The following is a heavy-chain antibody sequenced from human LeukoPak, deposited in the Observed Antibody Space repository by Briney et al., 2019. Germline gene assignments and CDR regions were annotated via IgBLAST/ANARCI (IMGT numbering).Heavy chain of an antibody. Sequence: TSETLSLTCTVSGGSISSYYRSWIRQPPGKGLEWIGYIYYSGSTNYNPSLKSRVTISVDTSKNQFSLKLSSVTAADTAVYYCARAVVVPAGWFDPWGQGTLVTVSS. CDR1: GGSISSYY. V-gene: IGHV4-59*01. D-gene: IGHD2-2*01. CDR3: ARAVVVPAGWFDP. J-gene: IGHJ5*02. CDR2: IYYSGST.